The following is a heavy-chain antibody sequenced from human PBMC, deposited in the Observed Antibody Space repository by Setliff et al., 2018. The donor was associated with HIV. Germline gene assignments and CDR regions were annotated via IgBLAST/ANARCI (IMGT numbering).Heavy chain of an antibody. CDR2: FYYSGST. Sequence: ETLSLTCSVSGVSINRTDHYWGWIRQPPGKGLEWIVSFYYSGSTYYNPYLKSRVTMSVDTSKNQFSLNLDSVTAADTAVYYCAPLAAAGGYWGQGTLVTVSS. D-gene: IGHD6-25*01. V-gene: IGHV4-39*01. CDR1: GVSINRTDHY. CDR3: APLAAAGGY. J-gene: IGHJ4*02.